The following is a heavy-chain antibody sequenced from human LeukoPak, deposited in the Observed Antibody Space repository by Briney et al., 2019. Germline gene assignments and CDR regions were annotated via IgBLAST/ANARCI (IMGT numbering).Heavy chain of an antibody. D-gene: IGHD6-19*01. Sequence: PGGSLRLSCAASGFTFSDYYMSWIRQAPGKGLEWVSYISSSGGTIYYADSVKGRFTISRDNAKNSLYLQMNSLRAEDTAVYYCAREARYSSGWHDYWGQGTLVTVSS. CDR3: AREARYSSGWHDY. CDR1: GFTFSDYY. V-gene: IGHV3-11*04. J-gene: IGHJ4*02. CDR2: ISSSGGTI.